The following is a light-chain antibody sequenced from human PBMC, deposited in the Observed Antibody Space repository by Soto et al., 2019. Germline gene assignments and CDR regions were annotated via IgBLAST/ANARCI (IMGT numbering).Light chain of an antibody. J-gene: IGKJ4*01. Sequence: IQMTQSPSSLSASGGDRAAITCRASQTISGFLNWYQQKPGEAPKLLIYAASTLQSGVPSRFSGSGSGTDFTLTISSLQPEDFATYYCQQSYIAPLTFGGGTKGDIK. CDR2: AAS. CDR1: QTISGF. CDR3: QQSYIAPLT. V-gene: IGKV1-39*01.